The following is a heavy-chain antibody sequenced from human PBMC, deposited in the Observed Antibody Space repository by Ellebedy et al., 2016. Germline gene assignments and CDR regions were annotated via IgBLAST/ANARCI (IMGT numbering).Heavy chain of an antibody. J-gene: IGHJ6*03. V-gene: IGHV1-69*13. CDR2: IIPIFGTA. CDR3: ATERGLWGIAARPPDYYYMDV. CDR1: GYTFTGYY. D-gene: IGHD6-6*01. Sequence: SVQVSCXASGYTFTGYYMHWVRQAPGQGLEWMGGIIPIFGTANYAQKFQGRVTITADESTSTAYMELSSLRSEDTAVYYCATERGLWGIAARPPDYYYMDVWGKGTTVTVSS.